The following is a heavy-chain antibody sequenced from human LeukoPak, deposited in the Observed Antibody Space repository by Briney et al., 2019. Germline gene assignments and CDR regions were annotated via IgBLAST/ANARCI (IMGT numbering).Heavy chain of an antibody. Sequence: ASVKVSCKASGGTFSSYAISWVRQAPGQGLEWMGRIIPILGVRNYAQKLQGRVTIIADKSTNTAYMELSSLRSEDTAVYYCARGVSPVGGPETTGLHYYYSGMDVWGQGTRVTVSS. D-gene: IGHD1-7*01. CDR2: IIPILGVR. J-gene: IGHJ6*02. V-gene: IGHV1-69*04. CDR1: GGTFSSYA. CDR3: ARGVSPVGGPETTGLHYYYSGMDV.